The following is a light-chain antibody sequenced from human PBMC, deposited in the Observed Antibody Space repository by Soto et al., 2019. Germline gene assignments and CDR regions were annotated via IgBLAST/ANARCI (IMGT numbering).Light chain of an antibody. CDR1: QSVATY. CDR3: QQYRDPTRR. Sequence: EIVLTQSPGTLSLSPGDGATLSCRASQSVATYLAWYQQKPGQVPRLIIYDASSRAAGIPDMFIGSGSGTDFTLTISRLETEDFDVYYCQQYRDPTRRFGQGTKVEIK. J-gene: IGKJ1*01. V-gene: IGKV3-20*01. CDR2: DAS.